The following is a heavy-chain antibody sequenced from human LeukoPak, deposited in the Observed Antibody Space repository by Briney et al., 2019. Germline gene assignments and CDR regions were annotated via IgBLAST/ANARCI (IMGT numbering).Heavy chain of an antibody. D-gene: IGHD3-16*01. V-gene: IGHV1-2*02. Sequence: ASVKVSCKASGYTFTGHYMYWVRQAPGQGLEWMGWINSNSGGTNYAQNFQGRVTMTRDTSISTAYMELTRLRSDDTAVYYCARAKGGGHYTFDIWGQGTMVTVSS. J-gene: IGHJ3*02. CDR2: INSNSGGT. CDR1: GYTFTGHY. CDR3: ARAKGGGHYTFDI.